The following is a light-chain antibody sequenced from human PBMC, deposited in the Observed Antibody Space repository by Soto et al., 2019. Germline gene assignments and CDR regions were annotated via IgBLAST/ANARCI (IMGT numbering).Light chain of an antibody. Sequence: DIQMTQSPSSLSASVGDRVTITCRASQSIGSYLNWYQQIPGKAPKLLINAASSLQSGVPSRSSGSGSGTDFTLTISSLQPEDFATYYCQQSYSTPWTFGQGTKVEIK. V-gene: IGKV1-39*01. CDR3: QQSYSTPWT. CDR1: QSIGSY. CDR2: AAS. J-gene: IGKJ1*01.